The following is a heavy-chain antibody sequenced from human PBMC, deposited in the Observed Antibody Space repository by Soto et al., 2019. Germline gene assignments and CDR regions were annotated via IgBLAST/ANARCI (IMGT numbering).Heavy chain of an antibody. D-gene: IGHD1-7*01. Sequence: EVQLAESGGGMVQPGGSLRLSCVASGFTFSSYDMHWVRKAPGKGLEYVSSISSNGGTTYYGNSVKGRFTISRDNTKNTLYLRMGSLRAEDMAVYYCVRRVSGNYDYWGQGTLVTVSS. CDR1: GFTFSSYD. J-gene: IGHJ4*02. CDR2: ISSNGGTT. V-gene: IGHV3-64*01. CDR3: VRRVSGNYDY.